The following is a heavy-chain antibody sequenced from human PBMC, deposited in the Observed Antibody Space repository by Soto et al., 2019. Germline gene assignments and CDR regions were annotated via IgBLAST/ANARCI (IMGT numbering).Heavy chain of an antibody. V-gene: IGHV4-34*01. CDR2: INHSGST. Sequence: PSGTLSLTCAVYGGSFSGYYWSWIRQPPGKGLEWIGEINHSGSTNYNPSLKSRVTISVDTSKNQFSLKLSSVTAADTAVYYCASGTWLDFDYWAQGTLVIVSS. J-gene: IGHJ4*02. D-gene: IGHD6-19*01. CDR3: ASGTWLDFDY. CDR1: GGSFSGYY.